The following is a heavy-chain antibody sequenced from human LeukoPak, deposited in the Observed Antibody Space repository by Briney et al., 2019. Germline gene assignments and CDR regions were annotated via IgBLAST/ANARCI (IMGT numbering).Heavy chain of an antibody. CDR2: IYYSGST. J-gene: IGHJ5*02. Sequence: SETLSLTCTVSGGSISSYYWSWIRQPPGKGLEWIGYIYYSGSTNYSPSLKSRVTISVDTSKNQFSLKLYSVTAADTAVYFCARATQRYCSGTTCFPYWFDTWGQGTLATVSS. CDR3: ARATQRYCSGTTCFPYWFDT. CDR1: GGSISSYY. V-gene: IGHV4-59*08. D-gene: IGHD2-2*01.